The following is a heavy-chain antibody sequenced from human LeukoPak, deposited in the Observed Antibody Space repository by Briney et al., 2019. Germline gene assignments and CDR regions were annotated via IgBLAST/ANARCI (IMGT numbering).Heavy chain of an antibody. J-gene: IGHJ4*02. D-gene: IGHD3-3*01. CDR3: AGDQNDLLRGLDY. V-gene: IGHV1-2*02. CDR1: GYTFTGYY. Sequence: ASVKVSCKASGYTFTGYYLHWVRQPPGQGLEWMGWINSNSGDTKYAQKFQGRVIMTRDASISTAYMELSRLRSDDTAVYFCAGDQNDLLRGLDYWGQGTLVSVSS. CDR2: INSNSGDT.